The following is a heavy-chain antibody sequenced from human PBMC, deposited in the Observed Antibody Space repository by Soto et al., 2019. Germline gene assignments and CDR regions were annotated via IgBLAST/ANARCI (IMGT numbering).Heavy chain of an antibody. CDR3: ARIRGYCSGGSCYFYYYAMDV. D-gene: IGHD2-15*01. J-gene: IGHJ6*01. CDR2: ILSNDEE. V-gene: IGHV2-26*01. Sequence: QVTLKESGPALVKSTETLTLTCTVSGFSLTDANVGVSWIRQPPGKALEWLAHILSNDEEVYSSSLTSRLTISKDASRGQVVLTVSDMQAADTGTYYCARIRGYCSGGSCYFYYYAMDVWGPGTTVTVSA. CDR1: GFSLTDANVG.